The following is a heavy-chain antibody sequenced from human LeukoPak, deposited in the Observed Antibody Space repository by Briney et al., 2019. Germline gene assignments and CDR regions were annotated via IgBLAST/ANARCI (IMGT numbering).Heavy chain of an antibody. D-gene: IGHD3-3*01. V-gene: IGHV4-4*07. J-gene: IGHJ4*02. CDR3: ARDLGFWSGPDY. Sequence: SEALSLTCTVSGGSISSYYWSWIRQPAGKGLQWIGRIYSSGSTNYNPSLKSRVTMSIDTSKNQFSLRLSSVTAADTAVYYCARDLGFWSGPDYWGQGTLVTVSS. CDR1: GGSISSYY. CDR2: IYSSGST.